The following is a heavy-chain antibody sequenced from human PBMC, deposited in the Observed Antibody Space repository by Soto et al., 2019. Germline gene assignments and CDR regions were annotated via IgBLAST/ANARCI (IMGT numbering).Heavy chain of an antibody. CDR2: IYYSGST. D-gene: IGHD5-18*01. V-gene: IGHV4-30-4*01. J-gene: IGHJ4*02. CDR1: GGSTSSGDYY. CDR3: ARYLQLWSHDY. Sequence: SETLSLTCTVSGGSTSSGDYYWSWIRQPPGKGLEWIGYIYYSGSTYYNPSLKSRVTISVDTSKNQFSLKLSSVTAADTAVYYCARYLQLWSHDYWGQGTLVTVSS.